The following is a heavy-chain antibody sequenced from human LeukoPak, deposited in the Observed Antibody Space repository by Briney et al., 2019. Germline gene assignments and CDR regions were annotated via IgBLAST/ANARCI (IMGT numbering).Heavy chain of an antibody. D-gene: IGHD4-11*01. J-gene: IGHJ6*02. CDR1: GGTFSSYA. CDR2: IIPILGIA. V-gene: IGHV1-69*04. CDR3: ASPYSNTYGMDV. Sequence: GASVKVSCKASGGTFSSYAISWVRQAPGQGLEWMGRIIPILGIANYAQKFQGRVTITADKSTSTAYMELSSLRSEDTAVYYCASPYSNTYGMDVWGQETTVTVSS.